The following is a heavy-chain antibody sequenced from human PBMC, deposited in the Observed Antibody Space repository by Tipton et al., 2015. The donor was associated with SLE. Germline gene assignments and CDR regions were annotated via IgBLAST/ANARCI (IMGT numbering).Heavy chain of an antibody. V-gene: IGHV4-34*01. J-gene: IGHJ4*02. CDR1: GGSFSGYY. CDR3: ARGPPFDY. Sequence: TLSLTCTVYGGSFSGYYWSWIRQPPGMGLEWIGEINHSGSTNYNPSLKSRVTISVDTSKNQFSLKLSSVTAADTAVYYCARGPPFDYWGQGTLVTVSS. CDR2: INHSGST.